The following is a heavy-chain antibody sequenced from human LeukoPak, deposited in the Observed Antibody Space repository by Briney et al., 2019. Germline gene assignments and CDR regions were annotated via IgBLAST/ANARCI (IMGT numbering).Heavy chain of an antibody. CDR1: GGSISSYY. V-gene: IGHV4-4*07. J-gene: IGHJ6*03. CDR2: IYTSGST. D-gene: IGHD1-1*01. CDR3: ARGTKGNYYYYMDV. Sequence: PSETLSLTCTASGGSISSYYWSWIRQPAGKGLEWIGRIYTSGSTNYNPSLKSRVTMSVDTSKNQFSLKLSSVTAADTAVYYCARGTKGNYYYYMDVWGKGTTVTVSS.